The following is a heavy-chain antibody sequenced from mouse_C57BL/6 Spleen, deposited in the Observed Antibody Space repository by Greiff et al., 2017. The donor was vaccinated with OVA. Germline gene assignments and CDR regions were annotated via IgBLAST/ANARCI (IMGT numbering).Heavy chain of an antibody. CDR1: GFTFSSYA. V-gene: IGHV5-4*01. CDR2: ISDGGSYT. D-gene: IGHD2-5*01. CDR3: AREGAYYSNSYAMDY. Sequence: DVKLVESGGGLVKPGGSLKLSCAASGFTFSSYAMSWVRQTPEKRLEWVATISDGGSYTYYPDNVKGRFTISRDNAKNNLYLQMSHLKSEDTAMYYCAREGAYYSNSYAMDYWGQGTSVTVSS. J-gene: IGHJ4*01.